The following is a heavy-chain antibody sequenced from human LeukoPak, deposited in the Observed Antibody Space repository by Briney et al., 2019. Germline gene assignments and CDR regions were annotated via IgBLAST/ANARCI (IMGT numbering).Heavy chain of an antibody. CDR1: GFTFRSYG. CDR2: ISYDGSNK. CDR3: AKGGEVQPMQRTIQLSPALPDY. Sequence: GGSLRLSCAVSGFTFRSYGMHCVRQAPGKGLEWVAVISYDGSNKYYADSVKGRFTISRDNSKNTLYLQMNSLRAEDTAVYYCAKGGEVQPMQRTIQLSPALPDYWGQGTLVTVSS. D-gene: IGHD1-1*01. V-gene: IGHV3-30*18. J-gene: IGHJ4*02.